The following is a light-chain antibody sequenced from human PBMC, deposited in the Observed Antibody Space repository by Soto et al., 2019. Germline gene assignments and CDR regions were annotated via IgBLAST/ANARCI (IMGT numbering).Light chain of an antibody. CDR2: LGS. V-gene: IGKV2-28*01. J-gene: IGKJ2*01. CDR3: MQTLQTPLYT. Sequence: DIVMTQSPLSLPVTPGEPASISCRSSQSLLHSNGYNYLDWYLQKPGQSQQLLIYLGSNRASGGPDRFSRSGSGTDFTLKISRGEAKDVGVYYYMQTLQTPLYTFGQGTKLEIK. CDR1: QSLLHSNGYNY.